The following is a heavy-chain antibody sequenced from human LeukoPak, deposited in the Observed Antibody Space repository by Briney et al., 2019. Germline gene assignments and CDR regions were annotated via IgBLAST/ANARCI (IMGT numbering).Heavy chain of an antibody. Sequence: KPSETLSLTCAVYGGSFSGYYWSWIRQPPGKGLEGIGEINHSGSTNYNPSLKSRVTISVDTSKNQFSLKLGSVTAADTAVYYCARGGRGGFDYWGQGTLVTVSS. J-gene: IGHJ4*02. CDR1: GGSFSGYY. V-gene: IGHV4-34*01. D-gene: IGHD3-10*01. CDR2: INHSGST. CDR3: ARGGRGGFDY.